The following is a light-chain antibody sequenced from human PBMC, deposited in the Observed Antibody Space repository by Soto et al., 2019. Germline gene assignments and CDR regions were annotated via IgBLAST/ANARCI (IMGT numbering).Light chain of an antibody. Sequence: EILLTQSPATLSSSPGERATLSCRASQSVSSYLAWYQQKPGQAPRLLIYDASNRATGIPARFSGSGSGTDFTLTISSLEPEDFAVYYCQQRSNWRITFGQGTRLDIK. J-gene: IGKJ5*01. V-gene: IGKV3-11*01. CDR3: QQRSNWRIT. CDR1: QSVSSY. CDR2: DAS.